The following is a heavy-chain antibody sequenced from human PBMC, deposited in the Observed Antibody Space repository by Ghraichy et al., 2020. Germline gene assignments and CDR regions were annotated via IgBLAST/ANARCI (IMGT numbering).Heavy chain of an antibody. D-gene: IGHD2-2*01. CDR2: IRGSGDST. V-gene: IGHV3-23*01. Sequence: GGSLRLSCVGSGFTFRNYGMSWVRQAPGKGLEWVSGIRGSGDSTYYADSVKGRFTISRDNSKNTLYLQMNSLRADDTAIYYCAKDHTSPYYYYVMGVWGQGTTVTVSS. CDR1: GFTFRNYG. CDR3: AKDHTSPYYYYVMGV. J-gene: IGHJ6*02.